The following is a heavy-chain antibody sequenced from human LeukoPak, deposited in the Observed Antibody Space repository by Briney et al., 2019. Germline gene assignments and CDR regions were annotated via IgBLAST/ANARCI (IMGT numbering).Heavy chain of an antibody. CDR3: ARQGAHYGILTGYFPALDY. Sequence: SETLSLTCTVSGGSISSYYWSWIRQPPGKGLEWIGYIYYSGSTNYNPSLKSRVTISVDTSKNQFSLKLSSVTAADTAVYYCARQGAHYGILTGYFPALDYWGQGTLVTVSS. CDR1: GGSISSYY. V-gene: IGHV4-59*08. CDR2: IYYSGST. J-gene: IGHJ4*02. D-gene: IGHD3-9*01.